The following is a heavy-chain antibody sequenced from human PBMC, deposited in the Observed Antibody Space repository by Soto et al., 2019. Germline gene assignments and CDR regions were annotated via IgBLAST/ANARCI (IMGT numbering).Heavy chain of an antibody. V-gene: IGHV3-23*01. J-gene: IGHJ4*02. CDR3: ARAVFSGWLGVDY. CDR1: GFTFSSYA. CDR2: ISGSGGST. D-gene: IGHD6-19*01. Sequence: EVQLLESGGGLVQPGGSLRLSCAASGFTFSSYAMSWVRQAPGKGLEWVSAISGSGGSTYYADSVKGRFTISRDNSKNTRYLQMNSLRADDTAVYYCARAVFSGWLGVDYWGQGTLVTVSS.